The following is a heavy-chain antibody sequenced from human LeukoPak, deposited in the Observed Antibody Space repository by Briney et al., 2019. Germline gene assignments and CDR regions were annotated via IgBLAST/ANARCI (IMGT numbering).Heavy chain of an antibody. J-gene: IGHJ4*02. CDR2: INHSGST. CDR1: GGSFSGYY. V-gene: IGHV4-34*01. Sequence: PSETLSLTCAVYGGSFSGYYSSWIRQPPGKGLEWIGEINHSGSTNYNPSLKSRVTISVDTSKNQFSLKLSSVTAADTAVYYCAKDLQWLRHSGFDYWGQGTLVTVSS. D-gene: IGHD5-12*01. CDR3: AKDLQWLRHSGFDY.